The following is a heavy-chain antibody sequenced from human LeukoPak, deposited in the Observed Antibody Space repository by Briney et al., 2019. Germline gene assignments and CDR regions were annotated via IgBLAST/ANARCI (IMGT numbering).Heavy chain of an antibody. V-gene: IGHV3-21*04. Sequence: GGSLRLSCAGSGFSFGTYSMNWVRQAPGKGLEWVSSISSSSIHVNYADSVKGRFTISRDNSKNSLYLQMNSLRTEDTALYYCAKRSYDSSGPTDWGQGTLVTVSS. D-gene: IGHD3-22*01. CDR1: GFSFGTYS. CDR2: ISSSSIHV. J-gene: IGHJ4*02. CDR3: AKRSYDSSGPTD.